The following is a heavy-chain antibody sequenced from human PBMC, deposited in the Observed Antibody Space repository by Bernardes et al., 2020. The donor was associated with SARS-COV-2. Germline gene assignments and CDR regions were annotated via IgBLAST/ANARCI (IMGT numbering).Heavy chain of an antibody. CDR2: ISHSGST. D-gene: IGHD6-19*01. CDR3: ERGEAVESPEFDY. V-gene: IGHV4-4*02. CDR1: GGSISSSNW. Sequence: SESLSLTCAVSGGSISSSNWCSWVRQPPRKRPEWIGEISHSGSTNYNPSLKSRVTISVDKSKNQFSLKLSPVTAADTAVYYCERGEAVESPEFDYWGQGTLVTDSS. J-gene: IGHJ4*02.